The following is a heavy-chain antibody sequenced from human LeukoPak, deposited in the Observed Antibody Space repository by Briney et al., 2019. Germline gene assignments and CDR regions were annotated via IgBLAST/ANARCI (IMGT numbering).Heavy chain of an antibody. CDR1: GYTFTSYY. Sequence: GASVKVSCKASGYTFTSYYMHWVRQAPGQGLEWMGIINPSGGSTSYAQKFQGRVTMTRDTSTSTVYMELSSLRSEDTAVYYCARDRQIMLWFGELSHNYYYYGMDVWGKGTTVTVSS. CDR3: ARDRQIMLWFGELSHNYYYYGMDV. J-gene: IGHJ6*04. D-gene: IGHD3-10*01. CDR2: INPSGGST. V-gene: IGHV1-46*01.